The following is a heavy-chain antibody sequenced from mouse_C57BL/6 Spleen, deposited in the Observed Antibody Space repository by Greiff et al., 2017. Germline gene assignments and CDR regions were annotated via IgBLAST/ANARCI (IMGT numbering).Heavy chain of an antibody. CDR1: GYTFTDYY. V-gene: IGHV1-19*01. Sequence: VQLQQPGPVLVKPGASVKMSCKASGYTFTDYYMNWVKQSPGQSLEWIGVINPYNGGTSYNQKFKGKATLTVDKSSSTAYMELSSLTSEDSAVYYCARFLNKGGTFDYWGQGTTLTVSS. CDR3: ARFLNKGGTFDY. D-gene: IGHD3-1*01. CDR2: INPYNGGT. J-gene: IGHJ2*01.